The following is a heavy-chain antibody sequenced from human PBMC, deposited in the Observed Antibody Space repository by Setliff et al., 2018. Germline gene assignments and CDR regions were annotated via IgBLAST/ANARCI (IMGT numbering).Heavy chain of an antibody. Sequence: PSETLSLTCTVSGGSTISHYWNWIRQTPGKGLEWTGYIYYSGTTNYNPSLKSRVTISVDTSKNHFPLRLSSVTAADTAVYYCARGRGSGGNPLWYWGQGTLVTVSS. D-gene: IGHD2-15*01. CDR2: IYYSGTT. V-gene: IGHV4-59*11. J-gene: IGHJ4*02. CDR3: ARGRGSGGNPLWY. CDR1: GGSTISHY.